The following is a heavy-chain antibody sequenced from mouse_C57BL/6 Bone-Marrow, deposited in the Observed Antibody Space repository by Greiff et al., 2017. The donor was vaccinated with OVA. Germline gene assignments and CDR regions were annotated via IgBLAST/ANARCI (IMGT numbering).Heavy chain of an antibody. J-gene: IGHJ3*01. Sequence: VQLVESGPGLVAPSQSLSITCTVSGFSLTSYGVDWVRQSPGKGLEWLGVIWGVGSTNYNSALKSRLSISKDNSKSQVFLKMNSLQTDDTAMYYCASKRSNYGAWFAYWGQGTLVTVSA. CDR2: IWGVGST. D-gene: IGHD2-5*01. V-gene: IGHV2-6*01. CDR3: ASKRSNYGAWFAY. CDR1: GFSLTSYG.